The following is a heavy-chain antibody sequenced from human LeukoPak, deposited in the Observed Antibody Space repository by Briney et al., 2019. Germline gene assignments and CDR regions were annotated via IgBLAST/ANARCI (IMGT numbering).Heavy chain of an antibody. CDR1: GFTFSNAW. CDR2: IKSKTDGGTT. D-gene: IGHD3-3*01. V-gene: IGHV3-15*01. CDR3: TTAYDFWSGYWLNDY. J-gene: IGHJ4*02. Sequence: GGSLRLSCAASGFTFSNAWMSWVRQAPGKGLEWVGRIKSKTDGGTTDYAAPVKGRFTISRDDSKNTLYLQMNSLKTEDTAVYYCTTAYDFWSGYWLNDYWGQGTLVTVSS.